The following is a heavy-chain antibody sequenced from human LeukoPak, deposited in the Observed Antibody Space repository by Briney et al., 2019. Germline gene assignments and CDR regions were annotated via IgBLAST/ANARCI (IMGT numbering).Heavy chain of an antibody. Sequence: GESLKISCKGSGYSFSIYWIGWVRQMPGKGLEWMGIIYPGDSDTRYSPSFQGQVTISADKSISTAYLQWSSLKASDTAMYYCARRRSGSGSFNWFDPRGQGTLVTVSS. V-gene: IGHV5-51*01. CDR3: ARRRSGSGSFNWFDP. J-gene: IGHJ5*02. CDR1: GYSFSIYW. D-gene: IGHD3-10*01. CDR2: IYPGDSDT.